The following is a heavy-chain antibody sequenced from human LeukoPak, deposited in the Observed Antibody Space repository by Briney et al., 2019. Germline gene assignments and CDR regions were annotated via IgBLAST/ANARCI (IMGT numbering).Heavy chain of an antibody. V-gene: IGHV1-46*01. CDR3: ARGPLKWSSSSSVSGPLDEMDV. CDR2: INPSGGST. J-gene: IGHJ6*04. CDR1: GYTFTSYY. D-gene: IGHD6-6*01. Sequence: ASVKVSCKASGYTFTSYYMHWVRQAPGQGLEWMGIINPSGGSTSYAQKFQGRVTMTRDMSMSTVYMELSSLRSEDTAVYYCARGPLKWSSSSSVSGPLDEMDVWGKGTTVTVSS.